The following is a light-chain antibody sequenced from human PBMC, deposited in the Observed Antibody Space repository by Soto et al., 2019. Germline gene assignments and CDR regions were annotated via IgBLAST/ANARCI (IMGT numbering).Light chain of an antibody. CDR1: QGISNY. V-gene: IGKV1-27*01. CDR2: AAS. Sequence: DIQMTQSPSTLSASVGDRVTITCRASQGISNYLAWYQQKPGKVPKLLIYAASTLQSGVPSRFSGSGSGTDFTLTISSLQPEDFAVYYCQQYNNWPPWTFGQGTKVDIK. CDR3: QQYNNWPPWT. J-gene: IGKJ1*01.